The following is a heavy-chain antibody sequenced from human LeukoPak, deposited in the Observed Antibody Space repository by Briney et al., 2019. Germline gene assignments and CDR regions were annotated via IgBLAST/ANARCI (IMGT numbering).Heavy chain of an antibody. CDR1: GYTFTSHG. CDR3: ARDCSSTSCYPLYYYYYGMDV. J-gene: IGHJ6*02. Sequence: ASVKVSCKASGYTFTSHGISWVRQAPGQGLEWMGWISAYNGNTNYAQKLQGRVTMTADTSTSTAYMELRSLRSDDTAVYYCARDCSSTSCYPLYYYYYGMDVWGQGTTVTVSS. CDR2: ISAYNGNT. D-gene: IGHD2-2*01. V-gene: IGHV1-18*01.